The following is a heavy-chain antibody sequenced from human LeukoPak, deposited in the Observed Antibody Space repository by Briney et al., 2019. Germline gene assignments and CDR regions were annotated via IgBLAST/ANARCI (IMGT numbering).Heavy chain of an antibody. CDR1: GFTFSSYW. Sequence: PGGSLRLSCAASGFTFSSYWMSWVRQAPGKGLEWVANIKQDGSEKYYVDSVKGRFTISRDNAKNSLYLQMNSLRAEDTAVYYCAREDVYYYYYMDVWGKGTTVTISS. CDR2: IKQDGSEK. D-gene: IGHD3-16*01. CDR3: AREDVYYYYYMDV. V-gene: IGHV3-7*01. J-gene: IGHJ6*03.